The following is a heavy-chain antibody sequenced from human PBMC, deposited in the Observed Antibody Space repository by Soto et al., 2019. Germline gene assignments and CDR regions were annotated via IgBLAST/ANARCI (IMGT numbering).Heavy chain of an antibody. V-gene: IGHV3-23*01. J-gene: IGHJ4*02. CDR2: ISGSGGST. Sequence: PXGSRRLSCAASGVTYSNYAMSWVRQAPGKGLEWVSAISGSGGSTYYADSVKGRFTISRDNSKNTLYLQMNSLRAEDTAVYYCAFGSGHFDYWGQGTLVTVSS. CDR3: AFGSGHFDY. D-gene: IGHD2-15*01. CDR1: GVTYSNYA.